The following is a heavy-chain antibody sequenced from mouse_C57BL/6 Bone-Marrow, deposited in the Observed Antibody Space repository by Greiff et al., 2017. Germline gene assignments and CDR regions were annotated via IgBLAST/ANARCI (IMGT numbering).Heavy chain of an antibody. Sequence: QVQLQQSGAELVRPGTSVKVSCKASGYAFTNYLIEWVKQRPGQGLEWIGVINPGSGGTNYNEKFKGKATLTADKSSSTAYMQLSSLTSEASAVYFCARKERDWYFDVWGTGTTVTVSS. CDR1: GYAFTNYL. CDR3: ARKERDWYFDV. J-gene: IGHJ1*03. CDR2: INPGSGGT. V-gene: IGHV1-54*01.